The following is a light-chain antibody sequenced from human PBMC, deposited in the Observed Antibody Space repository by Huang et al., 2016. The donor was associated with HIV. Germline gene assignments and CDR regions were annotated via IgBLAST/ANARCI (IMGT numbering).Light chain of an antibody. J-gene: IGKJ2*01. V-gene: IGKV3-11*01. CDR1: QSLNNY. Sequence: ELVLTQSPATLSLSPGERATLSCRASQSLNNYLAWYQQKPDQPPRLVIYDTSNRATGIPPRFSAGGSGTDFTLTISSLEPEDFAVYYCHHRSGWPRTFGQGTKLEI. CDR3: HHRSGWPRT. CDR2: DTS.